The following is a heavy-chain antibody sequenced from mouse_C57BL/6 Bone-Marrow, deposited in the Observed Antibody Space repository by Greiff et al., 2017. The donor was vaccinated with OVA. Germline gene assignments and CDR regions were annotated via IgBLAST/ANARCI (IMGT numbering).Heavy chain of an antibody. CDR2: INPYNGGT. J-gene: IGHJ2*01. CDR1: GYAFTDYY. D-gene: IGHD1-1*02. V-gene: IGHV1-19*01. CDR3: ARSPLWYYFDY. Sequence: EVQLQQSGPVLVKPGASVKMSCKASGYAFTDYYMNWVKQSHGKSLEWIGVINPYNGGTSYNQKFEGKATLTVDKSSSTAYMELNSLTSEDSAVYYCARSPLWYYFDYWGQGTTLTVSS.